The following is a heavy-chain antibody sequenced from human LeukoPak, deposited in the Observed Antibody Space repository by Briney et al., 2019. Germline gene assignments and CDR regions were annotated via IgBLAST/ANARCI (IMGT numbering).Heavy chain of an antibody. Sequence: ASVTVSCTASGGTFSSYAISWVRQAPGQGLEWMGGIIPIFGTANYAQKFQGRVTITADESTSTAYMELSSLRSEDTAVYYCASPRLRFLEWSLDYWGQGILVTVSS. CDR3: ASPRLRFLEWSLDY. CDR1: GGTFSSYA. V-gene: IGHV1-69*13. CDR2: IIPIFGTA. J-gene: IGHJ4*02. D-gene: IGHD3-3*01.